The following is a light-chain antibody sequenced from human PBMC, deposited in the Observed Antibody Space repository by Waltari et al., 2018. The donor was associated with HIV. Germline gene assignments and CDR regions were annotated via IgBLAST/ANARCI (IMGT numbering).Light chain of an antibody. CDR2: DGS. J-gene: IGKJ4*01. V-gene: IGKV3-15*01. CDR3: QQYDNWPPLT. CDR1: QRLNNP. Sequence: DIVMTQSPASLSVSPGETVTLSCSGTQRLNNPLAVYQQKSGQAPRLLIFDGSSRASGVPSRFSGSGSRTTYTLTISSLEPEDSAVYYGQQYDNWPPLTCGGGTKVEVK.